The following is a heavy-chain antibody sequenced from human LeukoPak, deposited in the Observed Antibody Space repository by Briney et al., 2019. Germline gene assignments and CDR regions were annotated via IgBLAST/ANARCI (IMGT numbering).Heavy chain of an antibody. CDR1: GSTFSSYG. V-gene: IGHV3-30*18. CDR3: AKDLQIVVVPAATNYYYYYYGMDV. CDR2: ISYDGSNK. J-gene: IGHJ6*02. Sequence: PGGSLRLSCAASGSTFSSYGMHWVRQAPGKGLEWVAVISYDGSNKYYADSVKGRFTISRDNSKNTLYLQMNSLRAEDTAVYYCAKDLQIVVVPAATNYYYYYYGMDVWGQGTTVTVSS. D-gene: IGHD2-2*01.